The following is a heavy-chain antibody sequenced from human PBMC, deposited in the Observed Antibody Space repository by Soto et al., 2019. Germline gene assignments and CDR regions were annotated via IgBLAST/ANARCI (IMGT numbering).Heavy chain of an antibody. Sequence: EVQLVESGGGPVKPGGSLRLSCAASGFSFSSYAMNWVRQAPGKGLEWVSSITSSSNYIYYADSVKGRFTISRDNAKNSLFLQMNSLRVEDTAVYYCATRYCDSSICRAMDVWGQGTTVTVSS. V-gene: IGHV3-21*01. CDR1: GFSFSSYA. J-gene: IGHJ6*02. D-gene: IGHD3-9*01. CDR2: ITSSSNYI. CDR3: ATRYCDSSICRAMDV.